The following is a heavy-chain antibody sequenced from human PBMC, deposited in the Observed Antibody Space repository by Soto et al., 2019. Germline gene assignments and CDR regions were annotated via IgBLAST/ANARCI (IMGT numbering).Heavy chain of an antibody. D-gene: IGHD3-9*01. V-gene: IGHV3-23*01. CDR3: AKDLALLGYFDWLSGPVDY. Sequence: PGGSLRLSCAASGFTFSSYAMSWVRQAPGKGLEWVSAISGSGGSTYYADSVKGRFTISRDNSKKTLYLQMNSLRAEDTDVYNCAKDLALLGYFDWLSGPVDYWGQGPLVTGSS. CDR1: GFTFSSYA. J-gene: IGHJ4*02. CDR2: ISGSGGST.